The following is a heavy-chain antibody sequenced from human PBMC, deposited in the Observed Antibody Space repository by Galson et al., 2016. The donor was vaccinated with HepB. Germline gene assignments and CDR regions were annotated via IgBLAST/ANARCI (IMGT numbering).Heavy chain of an antibody. CDR1: GFTLSSYW. CDR3: ARRRGSESHDY. CDR2: IKQDGSEE. D-gene: IGHD3-10*01. V-gene: IGHV3-7*05. J-gene: IGHJ4*02. Sequence: SLRLSCAASGFTLSSYWMSWVRQAPGKGLEWVANIKQDGSEEYYVDSVKGRFTISRDNAKNSLYLQMNSLRAEDTAVYYCARRRGSESHDYWGQGTLVTVSS.